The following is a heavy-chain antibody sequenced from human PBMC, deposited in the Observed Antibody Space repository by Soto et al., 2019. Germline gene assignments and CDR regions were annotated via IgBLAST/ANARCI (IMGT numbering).Heavy chain of an antibody. D-gene: IGHD2-21*02. CDR3: ARGKRAVIHTQWGASLDP. CDR1: GFTFSNYA. J-gene: IGHJ5*02. CDR2: ISYDGSNK. Sequence: PGGSLRLSCAASGFTFSNYAMHWVRQAPGKGLEWVAVISYDGSNKYYAESVKGRFTISRDNSKNTLYLQMNSLRAEDTAVYYCARGKRAVIHTQWGASLDPWGQGTLVTVSS. V-gene: IGHV3-30-3*01.